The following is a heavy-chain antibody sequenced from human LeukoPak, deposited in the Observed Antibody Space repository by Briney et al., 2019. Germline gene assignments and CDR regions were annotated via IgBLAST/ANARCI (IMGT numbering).Heavy chain of an antibody. CDR3: ARSLYGSGSLYYFDY. D-gene: IGHD3-10*01. J-gene: IGHJ4*02. CDR2: IYTSGST. Sequence: NPSETLSLTCTVSGGSISSYYWSWIQQPAGKGLEWIGRIYTSGSTNYNPSLKSRVTMSVDTSKNQFSLKLSSVTAADTAVYYCARSLYGSGSLYYFDYWGQGTLVTVSS. V-gene: IGHV4-4*07. CDR1: GGSISSYY.